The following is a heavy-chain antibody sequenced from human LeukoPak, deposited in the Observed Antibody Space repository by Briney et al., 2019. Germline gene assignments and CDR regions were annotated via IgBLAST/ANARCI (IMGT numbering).Heavy chain of an antibody. CDR3: AKMGGTIFGVVIPIDY. D-gene: IGHD3-3*01. Sequence: PGGSLRLSCAASGFTLSSYSMNWVRQAPGKGLEWVSAISGSGGSTYYADSVKGRFTISRDNSKNTLYLQMNSLRAEDTVVYYCAKMGGTIFGVVIPIDYWGQGTLVTVSS. V-gene: IGHV3-23*01. J-gene: IGHJ4*02. CDR2: ISGSGGST. CDR1: GFTLSSYS.